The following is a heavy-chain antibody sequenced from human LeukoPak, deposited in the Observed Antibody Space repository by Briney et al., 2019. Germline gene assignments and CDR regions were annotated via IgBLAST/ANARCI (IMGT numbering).Heavy chain of an antibody. V-gene: IGHV3-66*01. J-gene: IGHJ4*02. Sequence: GGSLRLSCAASGFTFSSHYMTWVRQAPGKGLEWVSVIYSGGSTYYADSVKGRFTISRDNSKNTLYLQMNSLRAEDTAVYYCARVTYGSGSKWGQGTLVTVSS. CDR3: ARVTYGSGSK. CDR1: GFTFSSHY. D-gene: IGHD3-10*01. CDR2: IYSGGST.